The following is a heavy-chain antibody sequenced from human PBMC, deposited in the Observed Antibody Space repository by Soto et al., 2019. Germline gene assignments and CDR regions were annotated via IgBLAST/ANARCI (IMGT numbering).Heavy chain of an antibody. J-gene: IGHJ6*03. Sequence: GGSLRLSCAASGFTFSSYGMHWVRQAPGKGLEWVAVISYDGSNKYYADSVKGRFTISRDNSKNTLYLQMNSLRAEDTAVYYCAHTPYSNYYYYYMDVWGQGTTVTVSS. CDR3: AHTPYSNYYYYYMDV. V-gene: IGHV3-30*03. CDR1: GFTFSSYG. D-gene: IGHD4-4*01. CDR2: ISYDGSNK.